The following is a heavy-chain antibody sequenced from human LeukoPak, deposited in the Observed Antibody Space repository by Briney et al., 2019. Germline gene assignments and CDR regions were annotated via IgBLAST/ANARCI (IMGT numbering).Heavy chain of an antibody. V-gene: IGHV3-23*01. CDR2: ISGSGDST. D-gene: IGHD5-12*01. J-gene: IGHJ4*02. CDR1: GFALRSYA. Sequence: PGGSLRLSCAASGFALRSYAMSWVRQAPGKGLEWVSGISGSGDSTYYADSVKGRFTISRDNSKNTLFLQMNSLRAEDTAVFYCAKSRGYTSSYYFDYWGQGTLATVSS. CDR3: AKSRGYTSSYYFDY.